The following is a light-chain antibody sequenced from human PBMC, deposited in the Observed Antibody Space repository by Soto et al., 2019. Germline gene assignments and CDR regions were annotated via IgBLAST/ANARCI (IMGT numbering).Light chain of an antibody. CDR2: DVS. CDR3: SSYTTSNTRQIV. Sequence: QSALTQPASVSGSPGQSITISCTGTSSHVGGYNYVSWYQHHPGKAPKLMIFDVSDRPSGVSNRFSGSKSGNTASLPISGLQPEAEAEYYRSSYTTSNTRQIVFGTGTKVTLL. V-gene: IGLV2-14*03. J-gene: IGLJ1*01. CDR1: SSHVGGYNY.